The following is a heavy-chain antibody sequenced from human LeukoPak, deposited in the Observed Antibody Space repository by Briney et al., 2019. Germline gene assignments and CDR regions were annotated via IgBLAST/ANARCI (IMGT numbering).Heavy chain of an antibody. Sequence: GGSLRLSSAASGFTISRNYMSWVRQAQGRGLEWVSIIYIDDTTYYADSVRGRFTISRDISKNTVYLQMYSLRVEDTAVYFCTRAGEVLPHDGFDIWGRGTMVTVSS. CDR2: IYIDDTT. CDR3: TRAGEVLPHDGFDI. D-gene: IGHD3-10*01. V-gene: IGHV3-53*01. CDR1: GFTISRNY. J-gene: IGHJ3*02.